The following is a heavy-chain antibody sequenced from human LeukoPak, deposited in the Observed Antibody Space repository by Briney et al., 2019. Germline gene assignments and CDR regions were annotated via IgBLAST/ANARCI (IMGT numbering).Heavy chain of an antibody. CDR2: ISGGGGST. V-gene: IGHV3-23*01. CDR3: ARDDYGDYVFSY. D-gene: IGHD4-17*01. CDR1: GFTFTSYS. Sequence: GGSLRLSCAASGFTFTSYSMNWVRQAPGKGLEWVSTISGGGGSTYYADSVKGRFTISRDNSKNTLYLQVNSLRAEDTAVYYCARDDYGDYVFSYWGQGTLVTVSS. J-gene: IGHJ4*02.